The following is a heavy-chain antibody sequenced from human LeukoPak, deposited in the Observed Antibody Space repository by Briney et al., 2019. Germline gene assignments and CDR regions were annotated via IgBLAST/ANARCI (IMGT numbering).Heavy chain of an antibody. CDR3: ARFPSGWYGSCDY. CDR2: ISSSGSTI. J-gene: IGHJ4*02. V-gene: IGHV3-48*04. Sequence: QAGGSLRLSCAASGFTFDSYSMSWVRQAPGKGLEWVSYISSSGSTIYYADSVKGRFTISRDNAKNSLYLQMNSLRAEDTAVYYCARFPSGWYGSCDYWGQGTLVTVSS. CDR1: GFTFDSYS. D-gene: IGHD6-19*01.